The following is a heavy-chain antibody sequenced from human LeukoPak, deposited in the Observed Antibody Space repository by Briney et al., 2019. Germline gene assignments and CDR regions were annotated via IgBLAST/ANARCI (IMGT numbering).Heavy chain of an antibody. J-gene: IGHJ5*02. Sequence: PSETLSLTCGVSGGSIRSTNWWSWVRQPPGKGLEWIGQIYHSGSTNYNPSLKSRVTISVDKSKNQFSLKLRSVTAADTAVYYCARPLSLGYCSGGSCYGRGAWFDRWGQGTLVTVSS. D-gene: IGHD2-15*01. V-gene: IGHV4-4*02. CDR2: IYHSGST. CDR3: ARPLSLGYCSGGSCYGRGAWFDR. CDR1: GGSIRSTNW.